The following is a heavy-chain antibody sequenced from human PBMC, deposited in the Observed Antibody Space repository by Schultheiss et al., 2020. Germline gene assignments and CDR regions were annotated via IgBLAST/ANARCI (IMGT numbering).Heavy chain of an antibody. Sequence: SETLSLTCAVYGGSFSGYYWSWIRQPPGKGLEWIGKINHSGSTNYNPSLKSRVTISADTSKNQFSLKVRSVTAADTAVYYCARSAWFRGSRKYYFDYWGQGTLVTVSS. CDR3: ARSAWFRGSRKYYFDY. CDR1: GGSFSGYY. CDR2: INHSGST. V-gene: IGHV4-34*01. J-gene: IGHJ4*02. D-gene: IGHD3-10*01.